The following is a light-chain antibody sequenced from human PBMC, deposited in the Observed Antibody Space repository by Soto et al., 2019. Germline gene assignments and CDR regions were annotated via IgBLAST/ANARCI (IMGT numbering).Light chain of an antibody. CDR2: DND. Sequence: QSVLTQPPSVSAAPGQRVTISCSGSASNVGTHFVSWYQHLPGAAPKLLIYDNDERPSEIPDRFSGPKSDTSATLTITGLQPGDEADYYCGTWDSGLTAGVFGGGTKLTVL. CDR3: GTWDSGLTAGV. CDR1: ASNVGTHF. J-gene: IGLJ2*01. V-gene: IGLV1-51*01.